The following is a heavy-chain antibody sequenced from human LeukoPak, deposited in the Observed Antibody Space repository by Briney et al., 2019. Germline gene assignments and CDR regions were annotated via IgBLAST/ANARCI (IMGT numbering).Heavy chain of an antibody. CDR1: GYSISSGYY. J-gene: IGHJ4*02. V-gene: IGHV4-38-2*01. D-gene: IGHD3-3*01. CDR2: IYHSGST. CDR3: AGRGLWSGYSDY. Sequence: SETLSLTCAVSGYSISSGYYWGWIRQPPGKGLEWIGSIYHSGSTYYNPSLKSRVTISVDTSKNQFSLKLSSVTAADTAVYYCAGRGLWSGYSDYWGQGTLVTVSS.